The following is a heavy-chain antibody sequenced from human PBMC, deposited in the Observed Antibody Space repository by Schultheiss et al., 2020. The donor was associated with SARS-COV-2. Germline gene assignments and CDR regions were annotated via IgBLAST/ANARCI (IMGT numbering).Heavy chain of an antibody. Sequence: GGSLRLSCAASGFTFSSYAMSWVRQAPGKGLEWVSAISGSGGSTYYADSVKGRFTISRDNSKNTLYLQMNSLRAEDTAVYYCARATRGRIVPAAIHTRTSSYMDVWGKGTTVTVSS. CDR3: ARATRGRIVPAAIHTRTSSYMDV. CDR2: ISGSGGST. D-gene: IGHD2-2*01. J-gene: IGHJ6*03. CDR1: GFTFSSYA. V-gene: IGHV3-23*01.